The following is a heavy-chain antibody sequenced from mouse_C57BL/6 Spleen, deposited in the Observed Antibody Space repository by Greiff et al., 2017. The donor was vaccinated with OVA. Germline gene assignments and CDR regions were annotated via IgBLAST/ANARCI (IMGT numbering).Heavy chain of an antibody. CDR3: TRGKAGTGFDY. CDR1: GYTFTDYE. V-gene: IGHV1-15*01. Sequence: LQESGAELVRPGASVTLSCKASGYTFTDYEMHWVKQTPVHGLEWIGAIDPETGGTAYNQKFKGKAILTADKSSSTAYMELRSLTSEDSAVYYCTRGKAGTGFDYWGQGTTLTVSS. CDR2: IDPETGGT. J-gene: IGHJ2*01. D-gene: IGHD4-1*01.